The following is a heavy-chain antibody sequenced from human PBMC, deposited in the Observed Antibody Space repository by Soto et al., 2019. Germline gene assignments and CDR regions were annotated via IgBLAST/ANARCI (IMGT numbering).Heavy chain of an antibody. V-gene: IGHV4-30-4*01. Sequence: QVQLQESGPGLVKPSQTLSLTCTVSGGSMSRGDYYWSWIRQPPGKGLEWIGFIYHTGSTYYSPSLKSRVAISVATSKNQFSLKLSSVTAADTAVYYCARDPLYDYGDLSHVFDIWDQGTMVTVSS. CDR3: ARDPLYDYGDLSHVFDI. CDR2: IYHTGST. D-gene: IGHD4-17*01. J-gene: IGHJ3*02. CDR1: GGSMSRGDYY.